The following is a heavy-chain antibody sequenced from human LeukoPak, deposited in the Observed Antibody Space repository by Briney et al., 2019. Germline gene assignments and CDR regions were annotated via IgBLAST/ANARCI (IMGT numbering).Heavy chain of an antibody. J-gene: IGHJ4*02. D-gene: IGHD3-16*01. CDR1: GYTFTAYY. CDR3: VREKSGGTYDY. Sequence: ASVRVSCKASGYTFTAYYIQWVRQAPGQGLEWMGTIRPGDTRTTYAQKFQGRVTMTWDMSTTTGYMELSSLRSEDTAVYYCVREKSGGTYDYWGQGTLVTVSS. CDR2: IRPGDTRT. V-gene: IGHV1-46*01.